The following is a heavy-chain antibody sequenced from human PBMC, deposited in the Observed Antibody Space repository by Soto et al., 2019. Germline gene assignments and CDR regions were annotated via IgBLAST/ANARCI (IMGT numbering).Heavy chain of an antibody. CDR2: IYEGGNT. Sequence: QLQLQESGSGLVKPSQTLSLTCAVSGGSIISDGYSWSWIRQPPGKGLQWIGHIYEGGNTYYTPSLESRVAISTDKSKNQFSLRLSSVIAADTAVYYCVRRSPEDAFDIWGQGTMVTVSP. CDR3: VRRSPEDAFDI. CDR1: GGSIISDGYS. J-gene: IGHJ3*02. V-gene: IGHV4-30-2*01.